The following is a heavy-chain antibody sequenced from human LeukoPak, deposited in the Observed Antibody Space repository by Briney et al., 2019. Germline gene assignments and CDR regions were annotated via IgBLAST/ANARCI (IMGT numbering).Heavy chain of an antibody. V-gene: IGHV4-38-2*02. J-gene: IGHJ5*02. CDR1: GYSLGSGFY. Sequence: SETLSLTCTVSGYSLGSGFYWGWIRQPPGKGLEWIATVFHSGSTYYNPSLESRVTISMDTSKNQFSLRLISVTAADTALYYCARFGTRDNCCHPGVDTWGQGTPVTVSS. CDR3: ARFGTRDNCCHPGVDT. D-gene: IGHD1-1*01. CDR2: VFHSGST.